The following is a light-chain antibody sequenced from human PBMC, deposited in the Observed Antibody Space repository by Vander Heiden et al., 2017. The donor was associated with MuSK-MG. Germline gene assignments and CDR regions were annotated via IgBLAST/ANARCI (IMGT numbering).Light chain of an antibody. J-gene: IGLJ2*01. CDR2: DND. Sequence: QSVLTPPPSVSAAPGQTVTISCPVTSCNVGDNFVYWYYQFPGNAPKLLIYDNDIRPSGIPDRFSGSKSGASATLGITGLQTGDEGDYYCATWDKSLSAGILGGGTKLTVL. CDR3: ATWDKSLSAGI. V-gene: IGLV1-51*01. CDR1: SCNVGDNF.